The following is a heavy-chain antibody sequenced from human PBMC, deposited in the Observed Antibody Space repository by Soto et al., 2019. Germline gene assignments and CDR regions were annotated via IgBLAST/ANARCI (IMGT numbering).Heavy chain of an antibody. Sequence: PGGSLRLSCAASGFTFSSYSMNWVRQAPGKGLEWVSSISSSSSYIYYADSVKGRFTISRDNAKNSLYLQMNSLRAEDTAVYYCAREGFYEYQLPSGFDYWGQGTLVTVSS. D-gene: IGHD2-2*01. CDR1: GFTFSSYS. J-gene: IGHJ4*02. CDR3: AREGFYEYQLPSGFDY. CDR2: ISSSSSYI. V-gene: IGHV3-21*01.